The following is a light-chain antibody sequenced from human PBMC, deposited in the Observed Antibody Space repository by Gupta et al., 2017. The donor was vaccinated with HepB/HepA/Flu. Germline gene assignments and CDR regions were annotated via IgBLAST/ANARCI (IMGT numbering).Light chain of an antibody. J-gene: IGKJ4*01. Sequence: DSQMTQSPSSLSASIGDRVTVTCRASQYVYNFLAWFQQRPGRDPNLLIYVANTAYSGVPNRFIGSGSGTEFTLTINGRQPEDVATYYCLYYSDAPRTFGGGTTVDIK. V-gene: IGKV1-27*01. CDR2: VAN. CDR3: LYYSDAPRT. CDR1: QYVYNF.